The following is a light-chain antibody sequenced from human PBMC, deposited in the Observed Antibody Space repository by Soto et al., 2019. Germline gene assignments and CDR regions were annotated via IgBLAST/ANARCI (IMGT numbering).Light chain of an antibody. J-gene: IGKJ1*01. Sequence: VLTQSPATLSLSPGERATLSFRASQSIHTFLAWYQQKPGQAPRLLIYGASNRATGIPDRFSGSGSGTDFTLTITRLEPEDFAMYYCQRYDSLRTFGQGTKVDIK. V-gene: IGKV3-20*01. CDR1: QSIHTF. CDR2: GAS. CDR3: QRYDSLRT.